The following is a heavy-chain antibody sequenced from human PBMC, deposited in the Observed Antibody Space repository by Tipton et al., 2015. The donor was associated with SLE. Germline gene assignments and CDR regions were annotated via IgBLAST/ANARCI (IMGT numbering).Heavy chain of an antibody. D-gene: IGHD6-6*01. CDR2: IFHSGDV. V-gene: IGHV4-38-2*01. CDR3: ARCGSSLTWDYYYMDV. J-gene: IGHJ6*03. CDR1: GSSISSYH. Sequence: TLSLTCAVSGSSISSYHWGWIRQPPGKGLEWMGSIFHSGDVYYNPSVKSRVTISIETSKNQFSLRLSSVTAADTAVYYCARCGSSLTWDYYYMDVWGKGTTVTISS.